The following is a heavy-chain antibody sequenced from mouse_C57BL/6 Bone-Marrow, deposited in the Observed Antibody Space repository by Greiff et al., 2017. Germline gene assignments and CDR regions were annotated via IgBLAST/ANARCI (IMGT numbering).Heavy chain of an antibody. Sequence: QVQLQQPGAELVKPGASVKLSCKASGYTFTSYWMHWVKQRPGQGLEWIGMIHPNSGSTNYNEKFKSKATLTVDKSSSTAYMQLSSLTSEDSAVYYCARREYGNVFAYWGQGTLVTVSA. D-gene: IGHD2-10*02. CDR1: GYTFTSYW. CDR2: IHPNSGST. CDR3: ARREYGNVFAY. J-gene: IGHJ3*01. V-gene: IGHV1-64*01.